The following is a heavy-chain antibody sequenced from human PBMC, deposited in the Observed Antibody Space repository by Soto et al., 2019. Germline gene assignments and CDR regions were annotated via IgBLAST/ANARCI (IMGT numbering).Heavy chain of an antibody. Sequence: GGSLRLSCAASGFTFSSYAMSWVRQAPGKGLEWVSAISGSGGSTYYADSVKGRFTISRDNSKNTLYLQMNSLRAEDTAVYYYAKDRPRIWYDSSGYYGAPYYFDYWGQGTLVTVSS. CDR1: GFTFSSYA. CDR3: AKDRPRIWYDSSGYYGAPYYFDY. V-gene: IGHV3-23*01. J-gene: IGHJ4*02. CDR2: ISGSGGST. D-gene: IGHD3-22*01.